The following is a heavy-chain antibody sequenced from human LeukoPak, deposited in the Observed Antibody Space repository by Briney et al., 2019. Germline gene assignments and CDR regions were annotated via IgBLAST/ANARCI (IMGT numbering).Heavy chain of an antibody. V-gene: IGHV3-23*01. CDR1: GFTFSNAW. D-gene: IGHD2-2*01. Sequence: GGSLRLSCAASGFTFSNAWMSWVRQAPGKGLEWVSAISGGNGKTYYADSVKGRFTISRDNSRNMLYLQMNSLRAEDTAVYYCAKDLSPAADWGQGTLVTVSS. J-gene: IGHJ4*02. CDR3: AKDLSPAAD. CDR2: ISGGNGKT.